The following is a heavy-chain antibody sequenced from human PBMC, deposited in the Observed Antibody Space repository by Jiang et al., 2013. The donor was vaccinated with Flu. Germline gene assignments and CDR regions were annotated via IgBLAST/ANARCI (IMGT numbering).Heavy chain of an antibody. CDR2: IWSEGSKK. V-gene: IGHV3-33*01. CDR1: GFTFSSYG. J-gene: IGHJ4*02. D-gene: IGHD2-2*01. CDR3: ARGWGYDTTWPHYFDY. Sequence: VQLVESGGGVVQPGRSLRLSCAASGFTFSSYGMHWVRQAPGKGLEWVAVIWSEGSKKYHADSVKGRFTISRDNSKNTLYLQMNSLRAEDTAVYYCARGWGYDTTWPHYFDYWGQGTLVTVSS.